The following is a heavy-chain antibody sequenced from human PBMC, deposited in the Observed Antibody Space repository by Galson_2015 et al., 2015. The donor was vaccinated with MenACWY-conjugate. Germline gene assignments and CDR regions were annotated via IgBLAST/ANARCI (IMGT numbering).Heavy chain of an antibody. D-gene: IGHD4-23*01. CDR3: ARGTSRGAVSTVDYYYTTWTS. V-gene: IGHV1-69*06. CDR2: IIPVFGPA. J-gene: IGHJ6*03. CDR1: ADSFNSYV. Sequence: SVKVSCKASADSFNSYVIHWVRQAPGQGLEWMGGIIPVFGPANYAQGFQGRVTISADKSTSTAYMELRSLRSDDSAVYYCARGTSRGAVSTVDYYYTTWTSGAEGPLSSSR.